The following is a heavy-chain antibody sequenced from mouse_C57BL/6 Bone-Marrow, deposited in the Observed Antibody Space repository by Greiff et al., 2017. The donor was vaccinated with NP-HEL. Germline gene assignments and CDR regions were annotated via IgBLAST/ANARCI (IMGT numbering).Heavy chain of an antibody. V-gene: IGHV1-15*01. CDR3: TRRPH. J-gene: IGHJ2*01. CDR1: GYTFTDYE. CDR2: IDPETGGT. Sequence: VQLVESGAELVRPGASVTLSCKASGYTFTDYEMHWVKQTPVHGLEWIGAIDPETGGTAYNQKFKGKAILTADKSSSTAYMELRSLTSEDSAVYYCTRRPHWGQGTTLTVSS.